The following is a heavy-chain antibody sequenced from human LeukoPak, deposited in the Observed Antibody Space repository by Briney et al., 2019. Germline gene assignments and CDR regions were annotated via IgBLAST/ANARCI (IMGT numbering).Heavy chain of an antibody. CDR1: GFTFSGSA. V-gene: IGHV3-73*01. CDR2: IRSKASSYTT. CDR3: TIVVAAEGY. D-gene: IGHD2-2*01. Sequence: GGSLKLSCAASGFTFSGSALHWVRQAAGEGLEWVGRIRSKASSYTTTYDASAKGRFTISRDDSNNTAYLQMNSLKTEDTAVYYCTIVVAAEGYWGRGTLVTVSS. J-gene: IGHJ4*02.